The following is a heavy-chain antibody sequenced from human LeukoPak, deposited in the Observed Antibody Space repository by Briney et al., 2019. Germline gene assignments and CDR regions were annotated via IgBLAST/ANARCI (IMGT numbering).Heavy chain of an antibody. D-gene: IGHD1-14*01. Sequence: NTSETLSLTCAVYGGSFSGYYWSWLRQSPGKGLEWIGIISHSGRTNCNPSLESRVTISLDTAKNQFSLNLRSVTAADTAVYYCAGAPNQDFFDYWGQGTLVTVSS. CDR1: GGSFSGYY. V-gene: IGHV4-34*01. J-gene: IGHJ4*02. CDR2: ISHSGRT. CDR3: AGAPNQDFFDY.